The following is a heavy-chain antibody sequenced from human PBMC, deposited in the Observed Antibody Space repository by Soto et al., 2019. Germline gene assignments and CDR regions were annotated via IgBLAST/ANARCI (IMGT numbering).Heavy chain of an antibody. CDR2: MNPDSGDT. D-gene: IGHD1-26*01. V-gene: IGHV1-8*01. J-gene: IGHJ4*02. CDR3: ARGGDLDY. CDR1: GYTFTTYD. Sequence: QVPLVQSGAEVRKPGASVKVSCKASGYTFTTYDINWVRQATGQGLELMGWMNPDSGDTGYSQKFQGRVTMTRSTSTGTAYMDLSRLRSDDTAVYYCARGGDLDYWGQGTLVIVSS.